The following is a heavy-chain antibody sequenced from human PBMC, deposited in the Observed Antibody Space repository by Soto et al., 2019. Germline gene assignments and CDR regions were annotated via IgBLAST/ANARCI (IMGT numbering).Heavy chain of an antibody. V-gene: IGHV3-11*06. CDR2: ISSSSSYT. D-gene: IGHD2-2*01. CDR1: GFTFSDYY. Sequence: GSLRLSCAASGFTFSDYYMSWIRQAPGKGLEWVSYISSSSSYTNYADSVKGRFTTSRDNAKNSLYLQMNSLRAEDTAVYYCARDCSSTSCYPDYWGQGTLVTVSS. J-gene: IGHJ4*02. CDR3: ARDCSSTSCYPDY.